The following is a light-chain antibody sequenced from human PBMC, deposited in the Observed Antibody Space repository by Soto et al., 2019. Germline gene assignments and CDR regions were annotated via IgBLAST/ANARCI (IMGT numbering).Light chain of an antibody. CDR3: QQYDTLWT. CDR1: QTINSW. Sequence: DIPMTQSPSILSASVGERVTITCRANQTINSWLAWYQQKPGQAPKLLIYKASTLESGVPSGFSGSGSGTEFTLTISSLQPDDYATYYYQQYDTLWTFGQGTKLEIK. CDR2: KAS. J-gene: IGKJ1*01. V-gene: IGKV1-5*03.